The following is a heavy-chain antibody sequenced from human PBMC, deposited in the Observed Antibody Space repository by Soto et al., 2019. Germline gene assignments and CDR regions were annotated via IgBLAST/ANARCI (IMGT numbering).Heavy chain of an antibody. V-gene: IGHV1-69*02. CDR2: IIPILGIA. CDR1: GGTFGSYT. CDR3: ARGGRAKVVPAASTYYYYMDV. Sequence: QVQLVQSGAEVKKPGSSVEVSCKASGGTFGSYTISWVRQAPGQGLEWMGRIIPILGIANYAQKFQGRVTITADKSTSTAYMELRSLRSEDTAVYYCARGGRAKVVPAASTYYYYMDVWGKGTTVTVSS. D-gene: IGHD2-2*01. J-gene: IGHJ6*03.